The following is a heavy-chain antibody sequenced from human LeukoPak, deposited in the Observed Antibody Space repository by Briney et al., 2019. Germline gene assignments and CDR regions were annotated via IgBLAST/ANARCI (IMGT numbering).Heavy chain of an antibody. CDR2: IYPGDSDT. Sequence: GESLKIPCKGSGYSFTSYWIGWVRQMPGKGLEWMGIIYPGDSDTRYSPSFQGQVTISADKSISTAYLQWSSLKASDTAMYYCARTSKYYDFWSGYYENDAFDIWGQGTMVTVSS. J-gene: IGHJ3*02. D-gene: IGHD3-3*01. CDR1: GYSFTSYW. CDR3: ARTSKYYDFWSGYYENDAFDI. V-gene: IGHV5-51*01.